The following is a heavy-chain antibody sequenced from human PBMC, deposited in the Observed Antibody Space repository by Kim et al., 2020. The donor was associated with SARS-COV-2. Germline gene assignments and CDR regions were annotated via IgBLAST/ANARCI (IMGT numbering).Heavy chain of an antibody. CDR1: GGSISSGGYY. Sequence: SETLSLTCTVSGGSISSGGYYWSWIRQHPGKGLEWIGYIYYSGSTYYNPSLKSRVTISVDTSKNQFSLKLSSVTAADTAVYYCARGPLRITMIVVVTHWYVDPWGRGTLVTVSS. D-gene: IGHD3-22*01. CDR3: ARGPLRITMIVVVTHWYVDP. J-gene: IGHJ2*01. CDR2: IYYSGST. V-gene: IGHV4-31*03.